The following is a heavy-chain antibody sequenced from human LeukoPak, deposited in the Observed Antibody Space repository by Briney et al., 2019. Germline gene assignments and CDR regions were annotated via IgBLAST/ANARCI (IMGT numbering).Heavy chain of an antibody. CDR3: ARVAPYYCTNGVCYFDY. V-gene: IGHV4-39*07. CDR1: GGSISSSSYY. J-gene: IGHJ4*02. Sequence: PSETLSLTCTVSGGSISSSSYYWGWIRQPPGKGLEWIGSIYYSGSTYYNPSLKSRVTISVDTSMNQFSLKLSSVTAADTAVYSCARVAPYYCTNGVCYFDYWGQGTPVTVSS. CDR2: IYYSGST. D-gene: IGHD2-8*01.